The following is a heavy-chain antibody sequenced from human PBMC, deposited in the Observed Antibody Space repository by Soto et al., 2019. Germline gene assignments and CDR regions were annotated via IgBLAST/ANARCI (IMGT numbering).Heavy chain of an antibody. CDR3: ARVDGVIAARGGPFKYYYGMDV. Sequence: QVQLQESGPGLVKPSETLSLTCTDSGGSISSYYWSWIRQPAGKGLEWIGRIYSSGTTNYNPSLKSRVPMSVDTAKNHFSLKLTSVTAADTAVYYCARVDGVIAARGGPFKYYYGMDVWGQGTTVTVSS. CDR2: IYSSGTT. V-gene: IGHV4-4*07. D-gene: IGHD2-15*01. J-gene: IGHJ6*02. CDR1: GGSISSYY.